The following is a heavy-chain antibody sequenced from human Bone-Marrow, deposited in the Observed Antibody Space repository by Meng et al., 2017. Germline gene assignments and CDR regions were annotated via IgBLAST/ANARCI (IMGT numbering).Heavy chain of an antibody. CDR3: ARVCSGGSCYRDAFDI. CDR1: GGSISSYY. J-gene: IGHJ3*02. Sequence: GSLRLSCTVSGGSISSYYWSWIRQPAGKGLEWIGRIYTSGSTNYNPSLKSRVTMSVDTSKNQFSLKLSSVTAADTAVYYCARVCSGGSCYRDAFDIWGQGTMVTVSS. D-gene: IGHD2-15*01. CDR2: IYTSGST. V-gene: IGHV4-4*07.